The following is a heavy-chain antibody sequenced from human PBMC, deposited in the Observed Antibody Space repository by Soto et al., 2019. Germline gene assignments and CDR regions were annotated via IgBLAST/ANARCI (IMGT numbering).Heavy chain of an antibody. V-gene: IGHV4-34*01. CDR1: GGSFSCYY. J-gene: IGHJ4*02. D-gene: IGHD3-10*01. CDR3: ARRTMVRGAFDY. CDR2: INHSGST. Sequence: SETLSLTCAVYGGSFSCYYWSWIRQPPGKGLEWIGEINHSGSTNYNPSLKSRVTISVDTSKNQFSLKLSSVTAADTAVYYCARRTMVRGAFDYWGQGTLVTVS.